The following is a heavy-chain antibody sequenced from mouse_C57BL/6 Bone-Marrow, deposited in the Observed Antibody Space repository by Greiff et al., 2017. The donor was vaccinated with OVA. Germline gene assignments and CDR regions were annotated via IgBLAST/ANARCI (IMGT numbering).Heavy chain of an antibody. D-gene: IGHD1-1*01. Sequence: QVQLQQSGAELARPGASVKLSCKASGYTFTSYGISWVKQSTGQGLEWIGEIYPRSGNTYYNEKFKGKATLTADKSSSTAYMELRSLTSEDSAVYFCARGGITTVDLYWGQGTTLTVSS. CDR2: IYPRSGNT. CDR1: GYTFTSYG. J-gene: IGHJ2*01. CDR3: ARGGITTVDLY. V-gene: IGHV1-81*01.